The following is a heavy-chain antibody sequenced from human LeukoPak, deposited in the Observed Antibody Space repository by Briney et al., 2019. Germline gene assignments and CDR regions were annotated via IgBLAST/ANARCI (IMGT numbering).Heavy chain of an antibody. CDR1: SYSITSGYY. Sequence: PSETLSLTCAVSSYSITSGYYWGWIRQPPGKGLDWIGSINQSGVTYYNPSLKSRVTISIDTSKNQLSLKLTSVTAADTAVYYCARLISGDCCAPHFWGQGTLVTVSS. J-gene: IGHJ4*02. V-gene: IGHV4-38-2*01. D-gene: IGHD2-21*02. CDR3: ARLISGDCCAPHF. CDR2: INQSGVT.